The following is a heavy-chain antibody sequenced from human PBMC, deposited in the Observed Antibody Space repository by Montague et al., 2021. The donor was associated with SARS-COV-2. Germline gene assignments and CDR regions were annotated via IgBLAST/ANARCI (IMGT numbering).Heavy chain of an antibody. D-gene: IGHD6-19*01. Sequence: TLSLTCTVSGGSISGGYFSWRWIRQPNGQELDWIVLIYPGGNNNYNPSLKSRVTISVDTSKNQFSLKLSSVTAADTAVYYCASDIAVAGPFDYWGQGTLVSVSS. CDR1: GGSISGGYFS. CDR2: IYPGGNN. J-gene: IGHJ4*02. CDR3: ASDIAVAGPFDY. V-gene: IGHV4-61*02.